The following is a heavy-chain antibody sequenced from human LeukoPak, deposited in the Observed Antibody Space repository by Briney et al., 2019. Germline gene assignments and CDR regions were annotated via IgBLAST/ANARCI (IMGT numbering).Heavy chain of an antibody. Sequence: PSGTLSLTCAVSGGSISSSNWWNWVRQPPGKGLEWIGEIYHSGSINYNPSLKSRVTISVDTSKNQFSLKLSSVAAADTAVYYCARDYDILTGGGWFDPWGQGTLVTVSS. CDR1: GGSISSSNW. V-gene: IGHV4-4*02. CDR2: IYHSGSI. CDR3: ARDYDILTGGGWFDP. J-gene: IGHJ5*02. D-gene: IGHD3-9*01.